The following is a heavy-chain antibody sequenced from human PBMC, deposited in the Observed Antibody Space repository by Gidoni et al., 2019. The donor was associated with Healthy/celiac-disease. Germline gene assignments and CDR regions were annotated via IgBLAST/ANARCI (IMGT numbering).Heavy chain of an antibody. CDR1: GFTFSSSE. CDR3: ARAMGDYYDSSGYYGSPYYFDY. Sequence: EVQLVESGGGLVQPGGSLRLSCAASGFTFSSSEMNWVRQAPGKGLEWVSYISSSGSTIYYADSVKGRFTISRDNAKNSLYLQMNSLRAEDTAVYYCARAMGDYYDSSGYYGSPYYFDYWGQGTLVTVSS. CDR2: ISSSGSTI. D-gene: IGHD3-22*01. V-gene: IGHV3-48*03. J-gene: IGHJ4*02.